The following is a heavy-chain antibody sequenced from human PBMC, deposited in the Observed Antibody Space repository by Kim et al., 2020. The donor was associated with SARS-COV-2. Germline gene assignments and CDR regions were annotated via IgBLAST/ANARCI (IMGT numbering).Heavy chain of an antibody. CDR3: ARMLGSGWYGEAFDI. J-gene: IGHJ3*02. Sequence: QKVQGRVQITADESTSTAYMELSSLRSEDTAVYYCARMLGSGWYGEAFDIWGQGTMVTVSS. V-gene: IGHV1-69*01. D-gene: IGHD6-19*01.